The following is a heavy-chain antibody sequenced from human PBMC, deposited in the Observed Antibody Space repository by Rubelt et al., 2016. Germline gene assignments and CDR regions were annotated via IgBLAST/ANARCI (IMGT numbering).Heavy chain of an antibody. CDR2: ISAYNGNT. D-gene: IGHD4-11*01. V-gene: IGHV1-18*01. CDR1: GYTFTSYG. CDR3: ARVKVTHAGPYNWFDP. J-gene: IGHJ5*02. Sequence: QVQLVQSGAEVKKPGASVKVSCKASGYTFTSYGISWVRQAPGQGLEWMGWISAYNGNTNYAQKLQGRGTMTTDTSTSTAYMELSILSSEDTAVYYCARVKVTHAGPYNWFDPWGQGTLVTVSS.